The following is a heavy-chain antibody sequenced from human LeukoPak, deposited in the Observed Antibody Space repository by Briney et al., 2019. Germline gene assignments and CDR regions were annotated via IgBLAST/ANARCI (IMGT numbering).Heavy chain of an antibody. Sequence: PGGSLRLSCAASGFTVSNNYMSWVRQRPGKGLEWVSSISSSSSYIYYADSVKGRFTISRDNAKNSLYLQMNSLRAEDTAVYYCATIAVAGNTGYRDAFDIWGQGTMVTVSS. CDR1: GFTVSNNY. CDR2: ISSSSSYI. J-gene: IGHJ3*02. CDR3: ATIAVAGNTGYRDAFDI. D-gene: IGHD6-19*01. V-gene: IGHV3-21*01.